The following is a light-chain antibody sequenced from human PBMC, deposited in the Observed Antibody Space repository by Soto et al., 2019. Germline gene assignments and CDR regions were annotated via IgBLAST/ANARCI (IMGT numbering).Light chain of an antibody. CDR1: SSNIGAGYD. CDR2: GDS. CDR3: QSYDSSLSGLV. V-gene: IGLV1-40*01. J-gene: IGLJ2*01. Sequence: QPVLTQPPSVSGAPGQRVTISCTGSSSNIGAGYDVHWYHQLPGTAPKLLIYGDSNRPSGVPDRFSGSRSGTSASLAITGLQAEDEADYYCQSYDSSLSGLVFGGGTKLTVL.